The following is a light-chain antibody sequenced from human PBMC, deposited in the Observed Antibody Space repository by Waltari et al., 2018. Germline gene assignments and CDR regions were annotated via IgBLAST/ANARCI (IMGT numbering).Light chain of an antibody. J-gene: IGLJ1*01. CDR1: KLGDKY. CDR2: QDS. CDR3: QAWDSSTEV. V-gene: IGLV3-1*01. Sequence: SYELTQPPTVSVSPGQTASITCSGDKLGDKYACWYQQKPGQSPVLVIYQDSKLPSRIPERFSGSNSGNTATLTISGTQAMDEADYYCQAWDSSTEVFGTGTKVTVL.